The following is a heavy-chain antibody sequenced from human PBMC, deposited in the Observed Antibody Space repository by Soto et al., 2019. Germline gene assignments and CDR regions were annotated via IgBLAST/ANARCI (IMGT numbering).Heavy chain of an antibody. J-gene: IGHJ4*02. V-gene: IGHV3-30*18. CDR3: AKWGEDDCSGGSCPAWLFDY. D-gene: IGHD2-15*01. CDR1: GFTFSSYG. CDR2: ISYDGSNK. Sequence: QVQLVESGGGVVQPGRSLRLSCAASGFTFSSYGMHWVRQAPGKGLGWVAVISYDGSNKYYADSVKGRFTISRDNSKNTLYLQMNSLRAEDTAVYYCAKWGEDDCSGGSCPAWLFDYWGQGTLVTVSS.